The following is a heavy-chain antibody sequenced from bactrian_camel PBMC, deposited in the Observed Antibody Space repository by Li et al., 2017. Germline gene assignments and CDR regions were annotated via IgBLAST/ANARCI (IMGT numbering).Heavy chain of an antibody. D-gene: IGHD3*01. CDR3: GIGTYCTTSYCQ. V-gene: IGHV3-2*01. CDR2: IYADGSRT. Sequence: VQLVESGGGLVQPGDSLRLTCVVSGFRFGGHDMSWVRQAPGQHLQWVSSIYADGSRTDYHWSVKGRFTISRDNAKDTLYLQMNSLKTDDTAVYHCGIGTYCTTSYCQRGQGTQVTVS. CDR1: GFRFGGHD. J-gene: IGHJ4*01.